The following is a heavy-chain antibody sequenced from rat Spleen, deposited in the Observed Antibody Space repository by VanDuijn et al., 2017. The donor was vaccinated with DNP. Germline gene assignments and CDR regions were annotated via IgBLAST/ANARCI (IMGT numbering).Heavy chain of an antibody. CDR3: ARVGDLHDGGDGDVLDA. Sequence: EVQLVESGENLVQPGRSLKLSCEVSGFTFSNYDMAWVRQAPTKGLEWVATISYDGRSTYYRDSVKGRFTISRDNAKSTLSLQMNSLRSEDTATYYCARVGDLHDGGDGDVLDAWGQGTSVTVSS. CDR2: ISYDGRST. V-gene: IGHV5-29*01. J-gene: IGHJ4*01. D-gene: IGHD1-12*02. CDR1: GFTFSNYD.